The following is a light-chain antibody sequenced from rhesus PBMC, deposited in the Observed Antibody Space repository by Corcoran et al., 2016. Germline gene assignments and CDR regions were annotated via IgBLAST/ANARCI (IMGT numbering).Light chain of an antibody. CDR3: GSYRSGSTYI. J-gene: IGLJ1*01. V-gene: IGLV2-38*01. CDR2: EVT. Sequence: QSALTQPPSVSKSLGQSVTISCSGTNTDIGGYNHVSWYRHHPGKAPKLLIYEVTERPSGVSDRFSGSKSGNTASLTISGLQAEDEADYYCGSYRSGSTYIFGAGTRLTVL. CDR1: NTDIGGYNH.